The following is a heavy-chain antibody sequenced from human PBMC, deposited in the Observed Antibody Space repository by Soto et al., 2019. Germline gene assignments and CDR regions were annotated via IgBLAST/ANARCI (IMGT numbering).Heavy chain of an antibody. CDR2: IDPSDSYT. J-gene: IGHJ6*02. Sequence: GESLKISCKGSGYSFTSYWISWVRQMPGKGLEWMGRIDPSDSYTNYSPSFQGHVTTSADKSISTAYLQWSSLKASDTAMYYCARPGRSSWYDMPDCENGNYYGMDVWGQGTTVTVSS. CDR3: ARPGRSSWYDMPDCENGNYYGMDV. V-gene: IGHV5-10-1*01. CDR1: GYSFTSYW. D-gene: IGHD6-13*01.